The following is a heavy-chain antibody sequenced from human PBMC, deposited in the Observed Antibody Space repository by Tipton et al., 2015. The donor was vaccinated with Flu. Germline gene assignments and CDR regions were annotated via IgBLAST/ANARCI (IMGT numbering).Heavy chain of an antibody. Sequence: SLRLSCAASGFTFGDYAMHWVRQAPGKGLEWVSGITWNSGSIAYADPVKGRFTISRDNAKNSLYLQMGSLRAEDTALYFCAKGYSYYYYYSMDVWGQGTTVTVSS. CDR3: AKGYSYYYYYSMDV. V-gene: IGHV3-9*01. CDR1: GFTFGDYA. J-gene: IGHJ6*02. D-gene: IGHD2-21*01. CDR2: ITWNSGSI.